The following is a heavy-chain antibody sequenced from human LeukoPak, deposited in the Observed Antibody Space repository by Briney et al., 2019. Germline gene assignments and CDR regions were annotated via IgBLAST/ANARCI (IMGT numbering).Heavy chain of an antibody. D-gene: IGHD4-17*01. J-gene: IGHJ5*02. CDR1: GFTFSSYA. CDR3: AKHDYGDYRVNWFDP. CDR2: ISGSGGST. Sequence: GGSLRLSCAASGFTFSSYAMSWVRQAPGKGLELVSAISGSGGSTYYADSVKGRFTISRDNSKNTLYLQMNSLRAEDTAVYYCAKHDYGDYRVNWFDPWGQGTLVTVSS. V-gene: IGHV3-23*01.